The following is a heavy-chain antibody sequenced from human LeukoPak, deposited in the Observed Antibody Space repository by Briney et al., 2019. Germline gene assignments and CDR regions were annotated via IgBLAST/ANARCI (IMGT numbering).Heavy chain of an antibody. CDR3: AREAYCSNTSCYYGDYYYYYYMDV. D-gene: IGHD2-2*01. V-gene: IGHV1-18*01. CDR1: GYTFTSYG. Sequence: ASVKVSCKASGYTFTSYGISWVRQAPGQGLEWMGWISAYNGNTNYAQKLQGRVTMTTDTSTSTAYMELRSLRSDDTAVYYCAREAYCSNTSCYYGDYYYYYYMDVWGKGTTVTVSS. CDR2: ISAYNGNT. J-gene: IGHJ6*03.